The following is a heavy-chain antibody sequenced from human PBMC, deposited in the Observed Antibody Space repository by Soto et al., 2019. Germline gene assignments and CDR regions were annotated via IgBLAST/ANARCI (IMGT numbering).Heavy chain of an antibody. CDR1: GGSISSGDYY. CDR2: IYYSGST. CDR3: ARGRGYYYYYYGMDV. V-gene: IGHV4-30-4*01. J-gene: IGHJ6*02. D-gene: IGHD3-10*01. Sequence: SETLSLTCTVSGGSISSGDYYWSWIRQPPGKGLEWIGYIYYSGSTYYNPSLKSRVTISVDTSKNQFSLKLSSVTAADTAVYYCARGRGYYYYYYGMDVWGQGTTVTVSS.